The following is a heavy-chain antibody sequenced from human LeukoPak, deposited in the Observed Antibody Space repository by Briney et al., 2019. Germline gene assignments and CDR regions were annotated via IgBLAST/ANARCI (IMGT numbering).Heavy chain of an antibody. D-gene: IGHD5-18*01. J-gene: IGHJ4*02. V-gene: IGHV4-31*03. CDR1: GGSISSGGYY. CDR3: ARENDRYGRIDY. CDR2: IYYSGST. Sequence: SQTLSLTCTVSGGSISSGGYYWSWIRQHPGKGLEWIGYIYYSGSTYYNPSLKSRVTISVDTSKNQFSLRLSSLTAADTAVYYCARENDRYGRIDYWGQGTQVTVSS.